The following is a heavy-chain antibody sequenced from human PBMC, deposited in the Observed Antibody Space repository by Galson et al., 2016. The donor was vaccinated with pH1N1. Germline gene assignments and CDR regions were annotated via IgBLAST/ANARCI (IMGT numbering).Heavy chain of an antibody. CDR2: IDPGSGTT. D-gene: IGHD6-25*01. CDR1: GYTFTRYY. CDR3: AKFSGGYPPRAVDY. Sequence: SVKVSCKASGYTFTRYYIHWVRQAPGQGPEWMGVIDPGSGTTVYAQKFQGRVTVTRDTSTSTVYMDLSSLGVQDTAVYYCAKFSGGYPPRAVDYWGQGTLLTVSS. V-gene: IGHV1-46*01. J-gene: IGHJ4*02.